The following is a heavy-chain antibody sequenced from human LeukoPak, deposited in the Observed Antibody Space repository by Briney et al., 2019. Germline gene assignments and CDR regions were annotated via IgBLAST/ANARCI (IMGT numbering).Heavy chain of an antibody. CDR1: GGTFSSYA. CDR3: ARDSSNSLYYYCGIDV. D-gene: IGHD4-11*01. J-gene: IGHJ6*02. V-gene: IGHV1-69*04. CDR2: IIPILGIA. Sequence: SVKVSCKASGGTFSSYAIRSVRQAPGQGLEWMGRIIPILGIANYAQKFQGRVTITADKSTSTAYMELSSLRSEDTAVYYCARDSSNSLYYYCGIDVWGQGTTVTVSS.